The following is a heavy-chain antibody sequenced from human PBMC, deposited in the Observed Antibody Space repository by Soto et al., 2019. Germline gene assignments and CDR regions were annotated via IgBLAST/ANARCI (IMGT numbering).Heavy chain of an antibody. CDR3: ARNYSGYDYAFDI. J-gene: IGHJ3*02. V-gene: IGHV4-59*01. D-gene: IGHD5-12*01. CDR1: GGSISSYY. Sequence: SETLSLTCTVSGGSISSYYWSWIRQPPGKGLEWIGYIYYSGSTNYNPSLKSRVTISVDTSKNQFSLKLSSVTAADTAVYYCARNYSGYDYAFDIWGQGTMVTVSS. CDR2: IYYSGST.